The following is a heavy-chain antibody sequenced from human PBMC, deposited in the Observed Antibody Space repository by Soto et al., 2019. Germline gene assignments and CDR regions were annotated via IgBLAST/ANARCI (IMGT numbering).Heavy chain of an antibody. Sequence: GASVKVSCKASGYTFTGYFMHWVRQAPGKGLEWMGGFDPEDGETIYAQKFQGRVTMTEDTSTDTAYMELSSLRSEDTAVYYCATGITFKAFDIWGQGTMVTVSS. D-gene: IGHD3-16*01. CDR1: GYTFTGYF. V-gene: IGHV1-24*01. CDR2: FDPEDGET. CDR3: ATGITFKAFDI. J-gene: IGHJ3*02.